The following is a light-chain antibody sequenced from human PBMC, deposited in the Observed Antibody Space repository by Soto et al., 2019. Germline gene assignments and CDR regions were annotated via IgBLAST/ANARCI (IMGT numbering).Light chain of an antibody. CDR1: TSNIGNNY. V-gene: IGLV1-51*01. J-gene: IGLJ3*02. CDR2: DND. CDR3: GTWDNSLSGVV. Sequence: QSVLTQPPSVSAPPGQKVTISCSGSTSNIGNNYVSWYQQLPGTAPKLLIYDNDKRPSGIPDRFSGSKSVTSGTLGITGLQTGDEADYYCGTWDNSLSGVVFGGGTKVTVL.